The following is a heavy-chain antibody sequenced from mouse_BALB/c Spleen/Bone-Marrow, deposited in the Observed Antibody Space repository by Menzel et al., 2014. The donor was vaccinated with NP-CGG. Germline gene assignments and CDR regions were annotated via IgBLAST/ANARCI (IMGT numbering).Heavy chain of an antibody. V-gene: IGHV4-1*02. Sequence: EVKLMESGGGLVQPGGSLKLSCAASGFDFSRYWMSWVRQAPGKGLEWIGEINPDSSTINYTPSLKDKFIISRDNAKNTLYLQMSKVRSEDTALYYCARLGYYGCFAYWGQGTLVTVSA. J-gene: IGHJ3*01. CDR2: INPDSSTI. D-gene: IGHD1-1*01. CDR3: ARLGYYGCFAY. CDR1: GFDFSRYW.